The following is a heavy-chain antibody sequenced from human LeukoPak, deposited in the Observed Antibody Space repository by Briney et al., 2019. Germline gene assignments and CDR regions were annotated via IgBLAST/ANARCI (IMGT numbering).Heavy chain of an antibody. CDR2: INLDGTEE. CDR1: GFVFSTYW. Sequence: GGSLRLSCAASGFVFSTYWMTWVRQAPGKGLEWVANINLDGTEEHYVDSSLKGRFTIPRDNAKNSVYLQKASLRVEDTAGYYCASGRHDFLHWGQGTLVTVSS. D-gene: IGHD3/OR15-3a*01. CDR3: ASGRHDFLH. V-gene: IGHV3-7*01. J-gene: IGHJ4*02.